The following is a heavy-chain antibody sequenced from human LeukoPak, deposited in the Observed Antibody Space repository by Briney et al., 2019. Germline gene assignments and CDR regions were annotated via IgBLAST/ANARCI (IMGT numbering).Heavy chain of an antibody. D-gene: IGHD3-10*01. CDR1: GGSISSYY. V-gene: IGHV4-4*07. J-gene: IGHJ4*02. Sequence: SEALSLTCTVSGGSISSYYWSWLRQPAGKGLEWIGRIYTSGTTNYNPSLKSRGTISIDTSKNQFSLKLSSVTAADTAVYYCARGLWFGDESPPYFDYWGQGTLVTVSS. CDR3: ARGLWFGDESPPYFDY. CDR2: IYTSGTT.